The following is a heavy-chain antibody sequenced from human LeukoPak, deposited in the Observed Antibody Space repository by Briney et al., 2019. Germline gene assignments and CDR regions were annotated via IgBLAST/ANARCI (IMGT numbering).Heavy chain of an antibody. CDR1: GYTFTSYG. D-gene: IGHD1-26*01. CDR2: ISAYNGNT. J-gene: IGHJ4*02. CDR3: ARGYSGSYLGTVDY. Sequence: ASVKVSCKASGYTFTSYGISWVRQAPGQGLEWMGWISAYNGNTNYAQKLQGRVTMTTDTSTSTAYMELRSLRSEDTAVYYCARGYSGSYLGTVDYWGQGTLVTVSS. V-gene: IGHV1-18*01.